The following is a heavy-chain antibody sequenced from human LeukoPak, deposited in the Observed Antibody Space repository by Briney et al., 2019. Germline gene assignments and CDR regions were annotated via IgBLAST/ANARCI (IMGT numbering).Heavy chain of an antibody. D-gene: IGHD6-6*01. CDR1: GGSISTYY. J-gene: IGHJ3*01. CDR2: IYYSGRT. CDR3: AREDESSSSEVGDALDV. Sequence: SSETLSLTCTVSGGSISTYYWNWIRHPPGKGLEWIGYIYYSGRTGYNPSLKSRVTISVDTSKNQFSLKLSSVTAADTAVYYCAREDESSSSEVGDALDVWGQGTKVTVSS. V-gene: IGHV4-59*01.